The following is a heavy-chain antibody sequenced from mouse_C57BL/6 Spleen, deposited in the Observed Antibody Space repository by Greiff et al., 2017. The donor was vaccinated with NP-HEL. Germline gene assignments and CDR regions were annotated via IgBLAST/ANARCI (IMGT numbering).Heavy chain of an antibody. Sequence: QVQLQQSGPELVKPGASVKISCKASGYAFSSSWMNWVKQRPGKGLEWIGRIYPGDGDTNYNGKFKGKATLTADKSSSTAYMQLSSLTSEDSAVYFCARGISYDDDGDYYAMEYWGQGTSVTVSS. V-gene: IGHV1-82*01. CDR2: IYPGDGDT. D-gene: IGHD2-4*01. J-gene: IGHJ4*01. CDR1: GYAFSSSW. CDR3: ARGISYDDDGDYYAMEY.